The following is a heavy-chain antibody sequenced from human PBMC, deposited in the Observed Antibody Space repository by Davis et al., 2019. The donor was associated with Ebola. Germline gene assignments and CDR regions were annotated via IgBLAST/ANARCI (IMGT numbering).Heavy chain of an antibody. Sequence: PGGSLRLSCTASGFTFGDYAMSWFRQAPGKGLEWVSSISSSSSYIYYADSVKGRFTISRDNAKNSLYLQMNSLRAEDTAVYYCARDFSIFGVVIVHYYYGMDVWGQGTTVTVSS. CDR1: GFTFGDYA. D-gene: IGHD3-3*01. CDR2: ISSSSSYI. V-gene: IGHV3-21*01. J-gene: IGHJ6*02. CDR3: ARDFSIFGVVIVHYYYGMDV.